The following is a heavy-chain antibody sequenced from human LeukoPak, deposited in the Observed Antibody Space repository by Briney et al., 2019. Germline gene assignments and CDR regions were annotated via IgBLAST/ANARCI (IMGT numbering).Heavy chain of an antibody. D-gene: IGHD6-19*01. CDR3: AREISVAGAYYYYGMDV. Sequence: GGSLRLSCAASGFTFSSYEMNWVRQAPGKGLEWVSHTSSSGSTMYYADSVKGRFTISRDNAKKSLYLQMNSLRAEDTAVYYCAREISVAGAYYYYGMDVWGKGTTVTVSS. J-gene: IGHJ6*04. CDR2: TSSSGSTM. CDR1: GFTFSSYE. V-gene: IGHV3-48*03.